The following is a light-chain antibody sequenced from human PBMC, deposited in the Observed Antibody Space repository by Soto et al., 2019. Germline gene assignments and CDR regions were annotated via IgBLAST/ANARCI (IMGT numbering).Light chain of an antibody. CDR1: QSVSST. CDR3: QQYNNWPYT. V-gene: IGKV3-15*01. Sequence: EIVMTQSPATLSVSPGERATLACRASQSVSSTLAWYQQKPGQAPRLLIYGAFTRATGIPARFSGSGSGTEFTLTITSLQSEDFAVYYCQQYNNWPYTFGKGTKLKIK. CDR2: GAF. J-gene: IGKJ2*01.